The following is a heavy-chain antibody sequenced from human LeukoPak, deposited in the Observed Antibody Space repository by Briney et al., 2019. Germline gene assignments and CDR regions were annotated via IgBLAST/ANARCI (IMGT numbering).Heavy chain of an antibody. V-gene: IGHV4-59*01. Sequence: PSQSLSLTCTVSGGSISRYYWSWIRQPPGKGLEWIGYIYYSGSTNYNPSLKSRVTISVDTSKNQFSLKLSSVTAADTAVYYCARGPLGVDIWAQGTMVTVSS. D-gene: IGHD1-26*01. CDR1: GGSISRYY. J-gene: IGHJ3*02. CDR2: IYYSGST. CDR3: ARGPLGVDI.